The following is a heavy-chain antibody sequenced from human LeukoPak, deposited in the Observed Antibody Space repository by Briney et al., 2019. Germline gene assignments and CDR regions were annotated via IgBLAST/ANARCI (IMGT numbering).Heavy chain of an antibody. V-gene: IGHV3-74*01. J-gene: IGHJ3*02. CDR2: INSDGGNT. D-gene: IGHD5-18*01. Sequence: QPGGSLRLTCAASGFTFSNYWMHWVRQTPGKGLVWVSRINSDGGNTNYADSVKGRFTISRDNSENTLYLQMSSLRAEDTAVYYCVKGRDTAMVPDAFDIWGQGTMVTVSS. CDR1: GFTFSNYW. CDR3: VKGRDTAMVPDAFDI.